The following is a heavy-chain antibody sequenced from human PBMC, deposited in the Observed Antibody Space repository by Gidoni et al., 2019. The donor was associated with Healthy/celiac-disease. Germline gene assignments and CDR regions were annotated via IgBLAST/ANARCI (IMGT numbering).Heavy chain of an antibody. D-gene: IGHD6-19*01. Sequence: QVQLQESGPGLVKPSQTLSLTCTVSGGSISSGSYYWSWIRQPAGKGLEWIGRIYTSGSTNYNPSLKSRVTISVDTSKNQFSLKLSSVTAADTAVYYCARVRAVAVYYGMDVWGQGTTVTVSS. CDR3: ARVRAVAVYYGMDV. CDR1: GGSISSGSYY. V-gene: IGHV4-61*02. J-gene: IGHJ6*02. CDR2: IYTSGST.